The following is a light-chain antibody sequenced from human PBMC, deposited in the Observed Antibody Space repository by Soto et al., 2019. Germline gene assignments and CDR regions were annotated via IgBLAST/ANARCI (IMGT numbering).Light chain of an antibody. CDR3: MQALQTPRGHLFT. J-gene: IGKJ3*01. CDR1: QSLLHSNGYNY. Sequence: DIVMTQSPLSLPVTPGEPASISCRSSQSLLHSNGYNYLDWYLQKPGQSPQLLIYLGSNRASGVPDRFSGSGSGTDFTLKISRVEAEDVGVYYCMQALQTPRGHLFTFGPGTKVDIK. V-gene: IGKV2-28*01. CDR2: LGS.